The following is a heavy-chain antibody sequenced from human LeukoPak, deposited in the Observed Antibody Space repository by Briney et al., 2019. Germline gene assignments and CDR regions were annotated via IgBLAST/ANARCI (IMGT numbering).Heavy chain of an antibody. CDR1: GGSFSGYY. V-gene: IGHV3-7*01. CDR3: ARDLKYDFWSGYFIGSHYFDY. Sequence: ETLSLTCAVYGGSFSGYYWSWVRQAPGKGLEWVANIKQDGSEKYYVDSVKGRFTISRDNAKNSLYLQMNSLRAEDTAVYYCARDLKYDFWSGYFIGSHYFDYWGQGTLVTVSS. CDR2: IKQDGSEK. D-gene: IGHD3-3*01. J-gene: IGHJ4*02.